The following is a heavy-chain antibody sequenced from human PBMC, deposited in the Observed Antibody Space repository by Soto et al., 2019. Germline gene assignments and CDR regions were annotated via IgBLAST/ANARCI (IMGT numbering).Heavy chain of an antibody. J-gene: IGHJ6*03. CDR3: ARDFFSSPYYMDV. CDR1: GYMFTSYG. Sequence: QVQLVQSGAEVKNPGASVKVSCKASGYMFTSYGISWVRQAPGQSIEWMGWIATYNGDTNYAQKVQDRLTMTIDTSTSTAYMELRSLRSDDTAVYYCARDFFSSPYYMDVWGKGTTVSVSS. CDR2: IATYNGDT. D-gene: IGHD6-6*01. V-gene: IGHV1-18*01.